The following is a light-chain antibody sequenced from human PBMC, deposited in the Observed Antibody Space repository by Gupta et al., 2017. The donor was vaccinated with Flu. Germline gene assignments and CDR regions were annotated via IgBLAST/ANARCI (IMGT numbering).Light chain of an antibody. V-gene: IGKV1-33*01. CDR3: QQCDNRLRT. CDR2: DAS. CDR1: HGISNY. Sequence: DIEITPSPFSLYSSARDRVSTTCQASHGISNYLNWYQQKPGKDPKLLIYDASNLETGVPSRFSGSGSGTDFTFTISSLQPDDIATYYCQQCDNRLRTFGGGTKVEIK. J-gene: IGKJ4*01.